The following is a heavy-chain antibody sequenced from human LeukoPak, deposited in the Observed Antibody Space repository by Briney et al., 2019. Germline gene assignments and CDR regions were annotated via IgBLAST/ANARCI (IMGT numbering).Heavy chain of an antibody. D-gene: IGHD3-22*01. V-gene: IGHV4-39*07. CDR2: IYYSGST. J-gene: IGHJ4*02. Sequence: PSETLSLTCTVSGGSISSSSYYWGWIRQPPGKGLEWIGSIYYSGSTYYNPSLKSRVTISVDTSKNQFSLKLSSVTAADTAVYYCARGPYDSSGYYYFYFDYWGQGTLVTVSS. CDR3: ARGPYDSSGYYYFYFDY. CDR1: GGSISSSSYY.